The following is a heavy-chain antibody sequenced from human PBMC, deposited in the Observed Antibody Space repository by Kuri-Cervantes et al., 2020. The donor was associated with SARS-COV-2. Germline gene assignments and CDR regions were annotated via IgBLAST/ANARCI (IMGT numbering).Heavy chain of an antibody. CDR3: ARPKNYYDILTGYYNDAFDI. CDR2: ISYDGSNK. D-gene: IGHD3-9*01. CDR1: GFTFDDYT. Sequence: GESLKISCAASGFTFDDYTMHWVRQAPGKGLEWVAVISYDGSNKYYADSVKGRFTISRDNSKNTLYLQMNSLRAEDTAVYYCARPKNYYDILTGYYNDAFDIWGQGTMVTVSS. V-gene: IGHV3-30-3*01. J-gene: IGHJ3*02.